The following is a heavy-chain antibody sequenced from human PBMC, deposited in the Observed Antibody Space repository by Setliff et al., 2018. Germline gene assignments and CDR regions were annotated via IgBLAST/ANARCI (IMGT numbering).Heavy chain of an antibody. J-gene: IGHJ4*02. CDR2: IIPIFGTA. Sequence: GASVKVSCKASGGTFSSYAISWVRQAPGQGLEWMGGIIPIFGTANYAQKFQGRVTITTDESTSTAYMELSSLRSEDTAVYYCARGNYYDSSGYSVDYWGQGTLVTISS. CDR1: GGTFSSYA. D-gene: IGHD3-22*01. CDR3: ARGNYYDSSGYSVDY. V-gene: IGHV1-69*05.